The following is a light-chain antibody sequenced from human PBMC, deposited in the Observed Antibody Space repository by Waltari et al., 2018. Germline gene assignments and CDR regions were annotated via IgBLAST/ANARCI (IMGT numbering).Light chain of an antibody. CDR1: QSLLHTNGKNY. Sequence: DIVMNQSPLSLPVTPGEPASISCRSSQSLLHTNGKNYLDWYLQKPGQSPQLLIYLGSNRASGVSDRFSGSGSGTDFTLKISRVEAEDVGVYYCMQVLQTPPDTFGQGTKLEIK. J-gene: IGKJ2*01. V-gene: IGKV2-28*01. CDR2: LGS. CDR3: MQVLQTPPDT.